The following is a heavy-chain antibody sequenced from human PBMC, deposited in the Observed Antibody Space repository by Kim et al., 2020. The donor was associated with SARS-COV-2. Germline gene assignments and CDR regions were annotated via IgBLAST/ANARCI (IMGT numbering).Heavy chain of an antibody. V-gene: IGHV3-48*02. CDR3: ARTTGTTTYYYAMDV. CDR1: GLTFSSYS. Sequence: GGSLRLSCAASGLTFSSYSMNWVRQAPGKGLEWVSDIDSSGFSTYYADSVKDRFTISRDNAKNSLYLQMNSLRDEDTAVYYCARTTGTTTYYYAMDVWG. D-gene: IGHD1-1*01. J-gene: IGHJ6*02. CDR2: IDSSGFST.